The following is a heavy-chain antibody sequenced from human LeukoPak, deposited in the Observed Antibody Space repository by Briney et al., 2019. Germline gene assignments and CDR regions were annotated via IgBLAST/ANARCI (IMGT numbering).Heavy chain of an antibody. CDR2: ISSSGSTI. D-gene: IGHD3-10*01. CDR3: ARGFGELLWPNYYYYGMDV. V-gene: IGHV3-48*03. J-gene: IGHJ6*04. CDR1: GFTFSSYE. Sequence: GGSLRLSCAASGFTFSSYEMNWVRQAPGKGLEWGSYISSSGSTIYYADSVKGRFTISRDNARNSLYLQMNSLRAEDTAVYYCARGFGELLWPNYYYYGMDVWGKGTTVTVSS.